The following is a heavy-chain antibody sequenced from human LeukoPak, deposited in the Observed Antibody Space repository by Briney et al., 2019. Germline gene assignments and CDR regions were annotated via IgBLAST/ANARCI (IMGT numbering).Heavy chain of an antibody. CDR1: GFTFSDYY. CDR3: ARHRYRDQDFDY. CDR2: ISSSGSTI. Sequence: GGSLRLSCAASGFTFSDYYMSWIRQAPGKGLEWVSYISSSGSTICYADSVKGRFTISRDNAKNSLYLQMNSLRAEDTAVYYCARHRYRDQDFDYWGQGNLVTVSS. V-gene: IGHV3-11*01. D-gene: IGHD5-12*01. J-gene: IGHJ4*02.